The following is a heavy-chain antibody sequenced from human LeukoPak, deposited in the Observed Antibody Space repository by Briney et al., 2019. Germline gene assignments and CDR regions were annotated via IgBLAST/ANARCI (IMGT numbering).Heavy chain of an antibody. CDR3: AKRGVVIRVFLVGFHKEAYYFES. Sequence: PGGSLRLSCAVSGTTLSNYGMSWVRQAPGKGPEWAAGISDSGGSTNYADSVKGRFTIARDNPKNTRYLQMNSLRAEDTAVSFCAKRGVVIRVFLVGFHKEAYYFESWGQGALVTVSS. J-gene: IGHJ4*02. V-gene: IGHV3-23*01. CDR1: GTTLSNYG. D-gene: IGHD3-10*01. CDR2: ISDSGGST.